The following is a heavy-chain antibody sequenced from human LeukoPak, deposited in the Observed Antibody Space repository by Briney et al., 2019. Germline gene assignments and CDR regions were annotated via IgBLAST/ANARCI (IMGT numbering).Heavy chain of an antibody. Sequence: GGSLRLSCTASGFTSRSYTMNWVRQAPGKGLEWVSAISKSSTYIKYADSVKGRFTVSRDNAKNSLFLQMNSLRVEDTAVYYCAREVAIVVEPAANTIDYWGQGTRVTVSS. CDR3: AREVAIVVEPAANTIDY. J-gene: IGHJ4*02. D-gene: IGHD2-2*01. CDR1: GFTSRSYT. CDR2: ISKSSTYI. V-gene: IGHV3-21*01.